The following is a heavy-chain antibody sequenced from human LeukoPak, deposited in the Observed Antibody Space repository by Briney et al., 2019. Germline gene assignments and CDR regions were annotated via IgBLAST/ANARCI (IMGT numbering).Heavy chain of an antibody. CDR3: ARNGGYFDF. Sequence: PSETLSVTCTVSGASISSYYWSWIRQPPGKGLEWIGYMYNSGSTDYNPSLKSRVTISVDTSKNQFSLKLSSVTAADTAVYYCARNGGYFDFWGQGTLVTVSS. V-gene: IGHV4-59*08. J-gene: IGHJ4*02. CDR2: MYNSGST. CDR1: GASISSYY. D-gene: IGHD3-16*01.